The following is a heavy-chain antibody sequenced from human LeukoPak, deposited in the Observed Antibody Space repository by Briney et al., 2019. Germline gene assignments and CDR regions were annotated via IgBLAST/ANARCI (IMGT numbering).Heavy chain of an antibody. V-gene: IGHV4-59*12. CDR3: ARRVVLENYFDY. CDR1: GGSISSYY. CDR2: IYYSGST. J-gene: IGHJ4*02. D-gene: IGHD2-15*01. Sequence: PSETLSLTCTVSGGSISSYYWSWIRQPPGKGLEWIGYIYYSGSTNYNPSLKSRVTISVDTSKNQFSLKLSSVTAADTAVYYCARRVVLENYFDYWGQGTLVTVSS.